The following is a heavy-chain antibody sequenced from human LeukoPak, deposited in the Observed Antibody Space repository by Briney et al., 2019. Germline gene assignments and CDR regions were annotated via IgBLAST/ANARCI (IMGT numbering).Heavy chain of an antibody. J-gene: IGHJ4*02. CDR3: ASWAITMVRGVINPPKFDY. V-gene: IGHV4-39*07. D-gene: IGHD3-10*01. Sequence: SETLSLTCTVSGDSISSSSYYWGWIRQPPGKGLEWIGSIYYSGSTYYNPSLKSRVTISVDTSKNQFSLKLSSVTAADTAVYYCASWAITMVRGVINPPKFDYWGQGTLVTVSS. CDR1: GDSISSSSYY. CDR2: IYYSGST.